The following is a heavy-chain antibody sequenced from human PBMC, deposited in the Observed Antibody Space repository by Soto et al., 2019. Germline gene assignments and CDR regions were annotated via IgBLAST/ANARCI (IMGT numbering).Heavy chain of an antibody. J-gene: IGHJ4*02. CDR2: ISYDGSNK. V-gene: IGHV3-30*18. CDR1: GFTFSTYG. D-gene: IGHD4-4*01. CDR3: AKGFSYSVIDY. Sequence: QVQLVESGGGVVQPGRSLRLSCAASGFTFSTYGMHWFRQAPGKGLVWVAVISYDGSNKYYADSVKGRFTISRDNSKNTLHLQMSGLRAEDTAVYYCAKGFSYSVIDYWGQGTLVTVSS.